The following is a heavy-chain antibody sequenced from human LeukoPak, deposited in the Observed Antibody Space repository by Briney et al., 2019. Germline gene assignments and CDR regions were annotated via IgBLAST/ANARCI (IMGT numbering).Heavy chain of an antibody. CDR3: ARDHYSSGSY. CDR1: GFTFSSYA. Sequence: GGSLRLSCAASGFTFSSYAMHWVRQAPGKGLEWVAVISYDGSNKYYADSVKGRFTIFRDNSKNTLYLQMNSLRAEDTAVYYCARDHYSSGSYWGQGTLVTVSS. D-gene: IGHD6-19*01. CDR2: ISYDGSNK. V-gene: IGHV3-30*04. J-gene: IGHJ4*02.